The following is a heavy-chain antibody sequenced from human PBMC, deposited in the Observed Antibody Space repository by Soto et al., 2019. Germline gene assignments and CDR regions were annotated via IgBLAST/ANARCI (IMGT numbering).Heavy chain of an antibody. J-gene: IGHJ4*02. CDR2: MNPNRGNT. CDR1: GSTFTSYD. V-gene: IGHV1-8*01. CDR3: ALRHRRVWEHHY. D-gene: IGHD1-26*01. Sequence: QVQLVQSGAEVTKPGASVKVSCKPSGSTFTSYDINWLGQATGQGREWMGWMNPNRGNTGYEQKFQGRVTMTRNTSISTPYMERLRVGSEDTAVYYCALRHRRVWEHHYWGQGTLVTVSS.